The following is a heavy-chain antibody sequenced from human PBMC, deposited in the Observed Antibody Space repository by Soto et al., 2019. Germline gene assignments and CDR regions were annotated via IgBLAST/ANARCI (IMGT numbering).Heavy chain of an antibody. J-gene: IGHJ6*02. CDR2: ISYSGST. CDR1: GASISSDDYY. V-gene: IGHV4-30-4*01. Sequence: QVQLQESGPGLVKPSQTLSLTCSISGASISSDDYYWSWFRQPPGKGLEWIGYISYSGSTYYNPSLKSRITISVDTSKTQFSPILSSVTAADTAVFYCAREVNNYYGMDVWGQGTMVTVSS. CDR3: AREVNNYYGMDV.